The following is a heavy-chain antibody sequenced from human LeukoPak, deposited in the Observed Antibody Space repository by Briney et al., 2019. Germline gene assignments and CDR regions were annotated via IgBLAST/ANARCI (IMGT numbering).Heavy chain of an antibody. D-gene: IGHD5-12*01. Sequence: SQTLSLTCTVSGGSISSSSYYWSWIRPPAGKGLEWIVHIYTNGNTNHDPSLKGRITISMDTSKNHFSLRLSSVTAADTAVYYCAREGAVWLLAPGYFDYWGQGTLVTVSS. V-gene: IGHV4-61*09. CDR2: IYTNGNT. CDR3: AREGAVWLLAPGYFDY. J-gene: IGHJ4*02. CDR1: GGSISSSSYY.